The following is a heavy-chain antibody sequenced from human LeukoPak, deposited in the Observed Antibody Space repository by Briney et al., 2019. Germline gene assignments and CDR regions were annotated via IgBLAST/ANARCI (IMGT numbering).Heavy chain of an antibody. V-gene: IGHV1-69*04. CDR3: ARDLAKRGFDY. CDR2: IIPILGIA. J-gene: IGHJ4*02. Sequence: SVKVSCKASGGTFSSYAFSWVRQAPGQGLEWMGRIIPILGIANYAQKFQGRVTITADKSTSTAYMELSSLRSEDTAVYYYARDLAKRGFDYWGQGTLVTVSS. CDR1: GGTFSSYA.